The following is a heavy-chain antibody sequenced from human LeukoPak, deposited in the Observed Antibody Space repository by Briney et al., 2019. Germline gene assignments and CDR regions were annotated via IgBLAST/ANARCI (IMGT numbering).Heavy chain of an antibody. CDR2: INPSGGST. V-gene: IGHV1-46*01. CDR3: ARFRRYYYDSSGYLGFDY. D-gene: IGHD3-22*01. CDR1: GYTFTSYY. J-gene: IGHJ4*02. Sequence: ASVKVSCKASGYTFTSYYMHWVRQAPGQGLEWMGIINPSGGSTSYAQKFQGRVTMTRDTSTSTVYMELSSLRSEDTAVYYCARFRRYYYDSSGYLGFDYWGQGTLVTVSS.